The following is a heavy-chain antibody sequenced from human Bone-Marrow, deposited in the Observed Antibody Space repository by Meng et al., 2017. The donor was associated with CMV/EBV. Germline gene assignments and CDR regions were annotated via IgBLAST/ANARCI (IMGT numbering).Heavy chain of an antibody. D-gene: IGHD3-22*01. Sequence: SVKVSCKASGGTFSSYTISWVRQAPGQGLEWMGRIIPILGIANYAQKFQGRVTITADKSTSTAYMELSRLRSDDTAVYYCARDLLYDSSGYPDYWGQGTLVTVSS. J-gene: IGHJ4*02. CDR3: ARDLLYDSSGYPDY. CDR1: GGTFSSYT. CDR2: IIPILGIA. V-gene: IGHV1-69*04.